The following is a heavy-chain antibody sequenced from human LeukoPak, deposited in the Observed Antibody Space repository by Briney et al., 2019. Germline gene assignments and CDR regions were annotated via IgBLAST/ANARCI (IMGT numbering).Heavy chain of an antibody. D-gene: IGHD3-22*01. CDR3: ARGPRSGYYYVFAFDY. J-gene: IGHJ4*02. CDR2: INHSGST. V-gene: IGHV4-34*01. Sequence: SETLSLTCAVYGGSFSGYYWSWIRQPPGKGLEWIGEINHSGSTNYNPSLKSRVTISVDTSKSQFSLKLSSVTAVDTAVYYCARGPRSGYYYVFAFDYWGQGTLVTVSS. CDR1: GGSFSGYY.